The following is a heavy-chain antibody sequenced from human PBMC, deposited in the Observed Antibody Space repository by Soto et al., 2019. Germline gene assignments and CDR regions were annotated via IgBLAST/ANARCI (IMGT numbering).Heavy chain of an antibody. J-gene: IGHJ4*02. V-gene: IGHV3-23*01. D-gene: IGHD3-3*01. CDR1: GFTFSSYA. CDR2: ISGSGGST. CDR3: AKGGAVYYDFWSGYFHFDY. Sequence: EVQLLESGGGLVQPGGSLRLSCAASGFTFSSYAMSWVRQAPGKGLEWVSAISGSGGSTYYADSVKGRFTISRDNSKNTLDLQMNSLRAEDTAVYYCAKGGAVYYDFWSGYFHFDYWGQGTLVTVSS.